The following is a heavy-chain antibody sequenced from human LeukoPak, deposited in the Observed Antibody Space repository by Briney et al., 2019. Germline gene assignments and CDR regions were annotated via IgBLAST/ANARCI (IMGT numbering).Heavy chain of an antibody. CDR3: ARAGGIQLWLSFEY. V-gene: IGHV3-48*03. D-gene: IGHD5-18*01. CDR2: IDNSGRVL. Sequence: PGGSLRLSCAASGFIFSNYEVTWVRQAPGKGLEWVSYIDNSGRVLNYADSVKGRFTISRDNAKNSLFLQMNSLRAEDTAVYYCARAGGIQLWLSFEYWGQGTLVTVSS. J-gene: IGHJ4*02. CDR1: GFIFSNYE.